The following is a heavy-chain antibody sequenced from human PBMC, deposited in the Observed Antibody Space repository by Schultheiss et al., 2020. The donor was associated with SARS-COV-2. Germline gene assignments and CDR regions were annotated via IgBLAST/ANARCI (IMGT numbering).Heavy chain of an antibody. CDR1: GFTFSSYA. Sequence: GRSLRLSCAASGFTFSSYAMSWVRQAPGKGLEWVSAISGSGGSTYYADSVKGRFTISRDNSKNTLYLQMNSLRAEDTAVYYCAKGHCTNGVCPYPSDAFDIWGQGTMVTVSS. CDR3: AKGHCTNGVCPYPSDAFDI. V-gene: IGHV3-23*01. J-gene: IGHJ3*02. CDR2: ISGSGGST. D-gene: IGHD2-8*01.